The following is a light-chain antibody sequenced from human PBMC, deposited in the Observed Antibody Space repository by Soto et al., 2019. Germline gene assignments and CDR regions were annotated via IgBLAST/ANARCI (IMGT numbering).Light chain of an antibody. V-gene: IGKV3-11*01. Sequence: EIVLTQSPATLSLSPGERATLSCRASQSIRNYLAWYQQKPGQGPRLLIYDASNRATGIPARFSGSGSGTDFTLTISSLEPEDFAVYYCQQRKSWPITFGQGTRLEIK. CDR1: QSIRNY. J-gene: IGKJ5*01. CDR3: QQRKSWPIT. CDR2: DAS.